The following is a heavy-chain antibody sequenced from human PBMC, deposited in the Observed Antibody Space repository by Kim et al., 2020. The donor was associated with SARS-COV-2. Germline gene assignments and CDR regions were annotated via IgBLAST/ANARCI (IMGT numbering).Heavy chain of an antibody. CDR1: GGSISSYY. D-gene: IGHD2-21*01. V-gene: IGHV4-59*01. CDR3: AGDKGPLWYYYFGMDV. CDR2: IYYSGST. Sequence: SETLFLTCTVSGGSISSYYWSWIRQPPGKGLEWIGYIYYSGSTNYNPSLKSRVTISVDTSKNQFSLKLSSVTAADTAMYYCAGDKGPLWYYYFGMDVWGQGTTVTVSS. J-gene: IGHJ6*02.